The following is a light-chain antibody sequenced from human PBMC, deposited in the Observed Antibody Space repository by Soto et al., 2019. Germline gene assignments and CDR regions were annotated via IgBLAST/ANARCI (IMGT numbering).Light chain of an antibody. CDR3: QSYDNSLSGYV. CDR1: SSNIGAGYD. J-gene: IGLJ1*01. CDR2: GNS. V-gene: IGLV1-40*01. Sequence: QSALTQPPSESGAPGQRVTISCTGSSSNIGAGYDVHWYQQLPGTAPKLLIYGNSNRPSGVPDRFSGSKSGTSASLAITGLQAEDEADYYSQSYDNSLSGYVFGTGTKVTVL.